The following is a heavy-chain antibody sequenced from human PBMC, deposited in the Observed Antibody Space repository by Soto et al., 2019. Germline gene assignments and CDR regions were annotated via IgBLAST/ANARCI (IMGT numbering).Heavy chain of an antibody. J-gene: IGHJ6*02. Sequence: SVKVSCKASGGTSSSYAISWVRQAPGQGLEWMGGIIPIFGTANYAQKFQGRVTITADESTSTAYMELSSLRSEDTAVYYCASLGSIAALPYYYGMDVWGQGTTVTVSS. CDR1: GGTSSSYA. CDR3: ASLGSIAALPYYYGMDV. CDR2: IIPIFGTA. V-gene: IGHV1-69*13. D-gene: IGHD6-6*01.